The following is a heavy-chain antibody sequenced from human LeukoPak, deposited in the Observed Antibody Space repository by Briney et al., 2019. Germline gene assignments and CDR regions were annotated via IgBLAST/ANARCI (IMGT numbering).Heavy chain of an antibody. J-gene: IGHJ4*02. Sequence: PGGSLRLSCAASGFIFSSYAMSWVRQAPGKGLEWVSSITGSGGSTKYADSVNGRFTISRDNSKNTLSLQMTGLRVEDTAVYYCARKVAVAMDLDYWGQGTLVTVSS. CDR1: GFIFSSYA. CDR2: ITGSGGST. D-gene: IGHD5-18*01. CDR3: ARKVAVAMDLDY. V-gene: IGHV3-23*01.